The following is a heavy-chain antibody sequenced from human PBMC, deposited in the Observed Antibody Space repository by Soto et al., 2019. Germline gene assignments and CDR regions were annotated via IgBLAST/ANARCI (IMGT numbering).Heavy chain of an antibody. J-gene: IGHJ4*02. CDR2: IYYSGST. CDR3: ARSDCYSGCFFDY. V-gene: IGHV4-31*03. CDR1: CGSISSGGYY. Sequence: SETLCLTGTVSCGSISSGGYYWSWIRQHPGKGLEWIGYIYYSGSTYYNPSLKIRVTISVDTSKNQFSLKLSSVTAADTAVYYCARSDCYSGCFFDYWGQGTLVTVSS. D-gene: IGHD2-15*01.